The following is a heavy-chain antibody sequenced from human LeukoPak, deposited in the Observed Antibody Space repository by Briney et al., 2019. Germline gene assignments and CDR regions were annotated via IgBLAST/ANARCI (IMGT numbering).Heavy chain of an antibody. V-gene: IGHV3-7*03. CDR2: IKPDGTTK. D-gene: IGHD6-13*01. CDR3: ARSIPYGTTWYGRSDY. CDR1: GLPFSSNS. J-gene: IGHJ4*02. Sequence: PGGSMRLSCAASGLPFSSNSMTWVRQAPGKGLEWVADIKPDGTTKFYVDSVKGRFTISRDNALNSLYLQMNSLRAEDTAIYYCARSIPYGTTWYGRSDYWGQGTLVTVSS.